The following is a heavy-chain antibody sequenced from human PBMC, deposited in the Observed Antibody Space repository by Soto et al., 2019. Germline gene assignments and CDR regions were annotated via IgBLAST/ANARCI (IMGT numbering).Heavy chain of an antibody. Sequence: SETLSLTCTVSGASITNYYWSWIRQPPGRGLEWIGHFYNSGSINYNPSLKSRVTISIDTSKNQFSLNLNSVTAADSAVYYCASRARSSSWSRFDPWGPGTLVTVSS. CDR1: GASITNYY. D-gene: IGHD6-6*01. J-gene: IGHJ5*02. CDR2: FYNSGSI. V-gene: IGHV4-59*08. CDR3: ASRARSSSWSRFDP.